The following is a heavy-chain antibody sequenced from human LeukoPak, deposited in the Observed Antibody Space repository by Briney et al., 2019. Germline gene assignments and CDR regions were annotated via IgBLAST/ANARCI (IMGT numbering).Heavy chain of an antibody. V-gene: IGHV4-34*01. CDR1: GGSFSGYY. Sequence: SETLSLTCAVYGGSFSGYYWRWIRQPPGKGLEWIGEINHSGSTNYNPSLKSRVTISVDTSKNQFSLKLSSVTAADTAVYYCARAESYYYDSSGYYYDGGAFDIWGQGTMVTVSS. J-gene: IGHJ3*02. CDR3: ARAESYYYDSSGYYYDGGAFDI. D-gene: IGHD3-22*01. CDR2: INHSGST.